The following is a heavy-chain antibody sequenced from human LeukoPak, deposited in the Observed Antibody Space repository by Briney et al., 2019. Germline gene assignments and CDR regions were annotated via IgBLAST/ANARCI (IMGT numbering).Heavy chain of an antibody. V-gene: IGHV1-2*02. CDR1: GYTFTGYC. CDR2: INPNSGGT. Sequence: GASVKVSCKASGYTFTGYCMHWVRQAPGQGLEWMGWINPNSGGTNYAQKFQGRVTMTRDTSISTAYMELSRLRSDDTAVYYCARLSEMATTDFDYWGQGTLVTVSS. D-gene: IGHD5-24*01. J-gene: IGHJ4*02. CDR3: ARLSEMATTDFDY.